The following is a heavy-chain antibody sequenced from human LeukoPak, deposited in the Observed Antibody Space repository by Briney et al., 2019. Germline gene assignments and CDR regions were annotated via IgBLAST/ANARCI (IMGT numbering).Heavy chain of an antibody. CDR2: ISSSSIYI. V-gene: IGHV3-21*01. CDR1: GFTFSSYS. D-gene: IGHD4/OR15-4a*01. Sequence: PGGSLRLSCAASGFTFSSYSMNWVRQAPGKGLKWVSSISSSSIYIYYADSVKGRFTISRDNAKNSLYLQMNTLRAEDTAVYYCARDSSYGSNFDHFDYWGQGTLVTVSS. J-gene: IGHJ4*02. CDR3: ARDSSYGSNFDHFDY.